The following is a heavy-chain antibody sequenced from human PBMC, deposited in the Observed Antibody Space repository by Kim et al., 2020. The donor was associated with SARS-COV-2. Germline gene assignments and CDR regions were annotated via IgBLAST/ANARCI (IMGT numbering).Heavy chain of an antibody. CDR1: GYTFTSYG. Sequence: ASVKVSCKASGYTFTSYGISWVRQAPGQGLEWMGWIIAYTGNTNYAQKFQGRVTMTTDTSTSTAYMELRSLRSDDTAVYYCARMPRIAAAGTGGGYYYYGMDVWGPGTTVTVSS. D-gene: IGHD6-13*01. CDR2: IIAYTGNT. V-gene: IGHV1-18*01. J-gene: IGHJ6*02. CDR3: ARMPRIAAAGTGGGYYYYGMDV.